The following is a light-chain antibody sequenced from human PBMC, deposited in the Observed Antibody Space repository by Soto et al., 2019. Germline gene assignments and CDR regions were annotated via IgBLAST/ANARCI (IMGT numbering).Light chain of an antibody. J-gene: IGLJ3*02. Sequence: SYELTQPPSMSVAPGQTARITCGGSNIGSKSVHWYQQRPGQAPLLVVYSDRDRPLGIPERFSGSNSGNTATLTISRVEAGDEADYYCQVWHSSSDHSVFGGGTQLTVL. CDR3: QVWHSSSDHSV. CDR2: SDR. V-gene: IGLV3-21*02. CDR1: NIGSKS.